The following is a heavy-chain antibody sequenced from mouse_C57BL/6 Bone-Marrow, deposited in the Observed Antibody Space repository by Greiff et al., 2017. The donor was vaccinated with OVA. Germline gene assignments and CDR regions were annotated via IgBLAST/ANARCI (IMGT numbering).Heavy chain of an antibody. Sequence: EVQLQESGGGLVKPGGSLKLSCAASGFTFSDYGMHWVRQAPEKGLEWVAYISSGSSTIYYADTVKGRFTISRDNAKNTLFLQMTSLRSEDTAMYYCARLNDGYYAMDYWGQGTSVTVSS. J-gene: IGHJ4*01. V-gene: IGHV5-17*01. CDR3: ARLNDGYYAMDY. D-gene: IGHD1-3*01. CDR1: GFTFSDYG. CDR2: ISSGSSTI.